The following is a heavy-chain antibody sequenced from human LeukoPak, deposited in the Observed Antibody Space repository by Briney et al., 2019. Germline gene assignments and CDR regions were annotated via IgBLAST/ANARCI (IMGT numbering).Heavy chain of an antibody. CDR1: GFTFSSYW. J-gene: IGHJ3*02. Sequence: GGSLRLSCAASGFTFSSYWMHWVRQAPGKGLVWVSRINSDGSSTSYADSVKGRFTISGDNAKNTLYLQMNSLRAEDTAVYYCAKLQFYYDFWSGYYGQDAFDIWGQGTMVTVSS. CDR2: INSDGSST. V-gene: IGHV3-74*01. D-gene: IGHD3-3*01. CDR3: AKLQFYYDFWSGYYGQDAFDI.